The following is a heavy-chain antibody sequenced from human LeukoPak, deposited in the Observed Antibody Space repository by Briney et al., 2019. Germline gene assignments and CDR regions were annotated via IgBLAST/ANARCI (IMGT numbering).Heavy chain of an antibody. V-gene: IGHV1-18*01. CDR3: ARGGMDMATTIQYYFDY. CDR1: GYTFTSYG. CDR2: ISAYNGNT. D-gene: IGHD5-24*01. Sequence: ASVKVSCKASGYTFTSYGICWVRQDPGQGLEWMGWISAYNGNTNYVQKLQGRVTITTDTSTSTAYMEPKSLRSDDTGVYYCARGGMDMATTIQYYFDYWGQGTLVTVSS. J-gene: IGHJ4*02.